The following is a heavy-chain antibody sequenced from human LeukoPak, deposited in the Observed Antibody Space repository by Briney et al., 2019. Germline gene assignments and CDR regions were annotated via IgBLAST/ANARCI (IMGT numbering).Heavy chain of an antibody. CDR3: ARVITMVRGVIENWFGP. CDR2: IYTSGST. CDR1: GGSISSYY. J-gene: IGHJ5*02. Sequence: SETLSLTCTVSGGSISSYYWSWIRQPPGKGLEWIGYIYTSGSTNYNPSLKSRVTISVDTSKNQFSLELSSVTAADTAVYYCARVITMVRGVIENWFGPWGQGTLVTVSS. D-gene: IGHD3-10*01. V-gene: IGHV4-4*09.